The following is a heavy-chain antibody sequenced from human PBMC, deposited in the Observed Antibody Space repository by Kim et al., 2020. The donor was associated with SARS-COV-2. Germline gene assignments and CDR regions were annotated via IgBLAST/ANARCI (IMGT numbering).Heavy chain of an antibody. D-gene: IGHD3-9*01. J-gene: IGHJ5*02. CDR3: ARMDVLRYFDWFSMDNWFDP. V-gene: IGHV1-18*01. Sequence: ASVKVSCKASGYTFTSYGISWVRQAPGQGLEWMGWISAYNGNTNYAQKLQGRVTMTTDTSTSTAYMELRSLRSDDTAVYYCARMDVLRYFDWFSMDNWFDPWGQGTLVTVSS. CDR1: GYTFTSYG. CDR2: ISAYNGNT.